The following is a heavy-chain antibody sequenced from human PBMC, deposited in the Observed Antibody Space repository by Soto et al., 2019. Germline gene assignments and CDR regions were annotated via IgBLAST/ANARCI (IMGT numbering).Heavy chain of an antibody. V-gene: IGHV3-30*18. CDR2: ISYDGSNK. Sequence: GGSLRLSCVASGFTFSSHRMHWVRQAPGKGLEWAAVISYDGSNKYYPDSVKGRFTISRDNSKNTLYRQMNSLRAENTAVYYCAKDLGRWQQLVSVYYGMDVWGQGTTDTDSS. D-gene: IGHD6-13*01. J-gene: IGHJ6*02. CDR3: AKDLGRWQQLVSVYYGMDV. CDR1: GFTFSSHR.